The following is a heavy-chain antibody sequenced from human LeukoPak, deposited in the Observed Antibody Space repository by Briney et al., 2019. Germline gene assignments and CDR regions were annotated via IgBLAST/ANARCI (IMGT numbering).Heavy chain of an antibody. Sequence: SETLSLTCAVYGGSLSGYYWSWIRQPPGKGLEWIGEINHSGSTNYNPSLKSRVTTSVDTSKNQFSLKLSSVTAADTAVYYCARGRLGSSWYRPLDYWGQGTLVTVSS. CDR2: INHSGST. D-gene: IGHD6-13*01. V-gene: IGHV4-34*01. CDR1: GGSLSGYY. J-gene: IGHJ4*02. CDR3: ARGRLGSSWYRPLDY.